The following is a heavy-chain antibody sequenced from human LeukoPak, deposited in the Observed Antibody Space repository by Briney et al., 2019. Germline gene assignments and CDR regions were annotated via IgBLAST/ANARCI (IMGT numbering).Heavy chain of an antibody. Sequence: SETLSLTCTVSGVSISSGGYYWSWIRQPPGKGLEWIGYIYHSGSTYYNPSLKSRVTISVDRSKNQFSLKLSSVTAADTAVYYCASSIGNYFRWGQGTLVTVSS. J-gene: IGHJ4*02. CDR3: ASSIGNYFR. D-gene: IGHD2/OR15-2a*01. CDR2: IYHSGST. V-gene: IGHV4-30-2*01. CDR1: GVSISSGGYY.